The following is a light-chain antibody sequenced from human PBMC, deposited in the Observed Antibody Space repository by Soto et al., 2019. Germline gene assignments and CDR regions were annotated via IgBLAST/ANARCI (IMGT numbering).Light chain of an antibody. V-gene: IGLV2-11*01. J-gene: IGLJ3*02. Sequence: QSALTQPRSVSGSPGQSVTISCTGTSSDVGGYNYVSWYQQHPGKAPKLMIYDVSKRPSGVPDRFSGSKSDNTASLTISGLQAEDEADYYCCSYAGSYTGVFGGGTQLTVL. CDR2: DVS. CDR1: SSDVGGYNY. CDR3: CSYAGSYTGV.